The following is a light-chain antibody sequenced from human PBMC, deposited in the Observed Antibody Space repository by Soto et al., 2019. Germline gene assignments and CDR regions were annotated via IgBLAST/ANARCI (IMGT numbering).Light chain of an antibody. CDR1: QSVSSTY. Sequence: EIVLTQSPGTLSLSPGERATLSCRASQSVSSTYLAWYQQKPGQAPRLLISGASSRATGIPDRFSGSGSGTDFTLTISRLEPEDYAVYYCQQYGRSPPTFGQGTKVDIK. CDR3: QQYGRSPPT. J-gene: IGKJ1*01. V-gene: IGKV3-20*01. CDR2: GAS.